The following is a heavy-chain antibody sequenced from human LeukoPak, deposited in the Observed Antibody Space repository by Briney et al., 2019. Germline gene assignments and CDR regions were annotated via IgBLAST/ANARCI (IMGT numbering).Heavy chain of an antibody. D-gene: IGHD2-21*02. J-gene: IGHJ4*02. CDR3: ARVSRHIVVVTALFDY. V-gene: IGHV3-30*04. CDR2: ISYDGSNK. Sequence: GGSLGLSCAASGFTFSSYAMHWVRQAPGKGLEWVAVISYDGSNKYYADSVKGRFTISRDNSKNTLYLQMNSLRAEDTAVYYCARVSRHIVVVTALFDYWGQGTLVTVSS. CDR1: GFTFSSYA.